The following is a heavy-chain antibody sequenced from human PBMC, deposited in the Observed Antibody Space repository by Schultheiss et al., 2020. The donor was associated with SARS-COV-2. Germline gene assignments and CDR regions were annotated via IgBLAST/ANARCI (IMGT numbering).Heavy chain of an antibody. CDR1: GGSISSYY. V-gene: IGHV4-39*01. J-gene: IGHJ3*02. CDR3: ARTYYYDRRAFDI. CDR2: IYYSGST. Sequence: SETLSLTCTVSGGSISSYYWGWIRQPPGKGLEWIGSIYYSGSTYYNPSLKSRVTISVDTSKNQFSLKLSSVTAADTAVYYCARTYYYDRRAFDIWGQGTMVTVSS. D-gene: IGHD3-22*01.